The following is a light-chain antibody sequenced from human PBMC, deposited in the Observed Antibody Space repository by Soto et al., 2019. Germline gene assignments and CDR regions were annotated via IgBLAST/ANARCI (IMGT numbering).Light chain of an antibody. Sequence: DIQITQSPSTLSASIGDRVTIPPRASQSISSWLAWYQQKPGKAPKLLIYDASSLESGVPSRFSGSGSGTEFTLTISILQPDDFATYYCQQYNSYPTFGQGTKVDIK. J-gene: IGKJ1*01. CDR3: QQYNSYPT. CDR1: QSISSW. V-gene: IGKV1-5*01. CDR2: DAS.